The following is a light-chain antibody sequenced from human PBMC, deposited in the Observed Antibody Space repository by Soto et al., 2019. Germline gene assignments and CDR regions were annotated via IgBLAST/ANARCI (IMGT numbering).Light chain of an antibody. CDR3: QQYGSSPLT. Sequence: EIVLTPSPGTLSLSPGEKATLSCRAGQSVGSSYLAWYQQKPGQAPRLLIYDAATRATGIPDRFSGSGSGTDFSLTISRLEPEDFAVYFCQQYGSSPLTFGGGTKVDI. CDR1: QSVGSSY. CDR2: DAA. V-gene: IGKV3-20*01. J-gene: IGKJ4*01.